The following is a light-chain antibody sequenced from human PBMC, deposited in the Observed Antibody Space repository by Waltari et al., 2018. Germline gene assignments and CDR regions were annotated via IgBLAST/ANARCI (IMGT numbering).Light chain of an antibody. V-gene: IGLV4-69*01. J-gene: IGLJ3*02. CDR2: INSDGSH. CDR3: QTGGHGTWV. CDR1: SGHITNV. Sequence: QLALTQSPSASASLGAPVKLTCTLDSGHITNVVAWHQQHPERGPRYLMKINSDGSHSKGDEIPDRFSGSSSGAERYLTISSVQSDDEADYYCQTGGHGTWVFGGGTKLTVL.